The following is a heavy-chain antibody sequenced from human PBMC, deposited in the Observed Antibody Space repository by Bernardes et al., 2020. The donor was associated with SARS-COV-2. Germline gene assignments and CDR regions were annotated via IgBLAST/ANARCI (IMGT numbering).Heavy chain of an antibody. D-gene: IGHD2-21*01. CDR3: AKDLFWWSAADF. V-gene: IGHV3-23*01. CDR2: SSGGDGAT. CDR1: GFDFTSNG. Sequence: GGSLRLSCAASGFDFTSNGMSWVRQAPGKGLEWVSSSGGDGATHYADSVRGRFSISRDTSKNTLFLQVNSLRVEDTAIYYCAKDLFWWSAADFWGQGALVTVSS. J-gene: IGHJ4*02.